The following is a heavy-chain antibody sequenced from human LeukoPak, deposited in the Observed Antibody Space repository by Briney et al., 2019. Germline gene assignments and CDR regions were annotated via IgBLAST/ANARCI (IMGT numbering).Heavy chain of an antibody. CDR2: ISGSGDGT. J-gene: IGHJ4*02. CDR3: AKAGEQQWLRMHFDN. V-gene: IGHV3-23*01. D-gene: IGHD5-18*01. Sequence: GGSLRLSCAASAFTFSNYAMNWVRQAPGKVLEWVSVISGSGDGTYYADSVKGRFTISRDSSKNTLYLQMKSLRAEDTAVYYCAKAGEQQWLRMHFDNWGQGTLVTVSS. CDR1: AFTFSNYA.